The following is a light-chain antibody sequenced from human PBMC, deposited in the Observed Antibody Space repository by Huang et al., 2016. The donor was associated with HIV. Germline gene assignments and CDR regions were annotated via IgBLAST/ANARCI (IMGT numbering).Light chain of an antibody. J-gene: IGKJ1*01. Sequence: EIVLTQSPATLSLSPGERATLSCRASQSVSSYLAWYQQKSGQAPRRLIYDASNRATGIPARFSGSGSGTDFTLTISSLEPEDFAVYYCQQRSNWPRTFGQGTKVEIK. CDR3: QQRSNWPRT. CDR1: QSVSSY. CDR2: DAS. V-gene: IGKV3-11*01.